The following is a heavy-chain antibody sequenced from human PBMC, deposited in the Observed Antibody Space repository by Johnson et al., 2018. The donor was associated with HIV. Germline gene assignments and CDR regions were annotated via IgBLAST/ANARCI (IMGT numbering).Heavy chain of an antibody. CDR1: GFTFDDYA. J-gene: IGHJ3*02. D-gene: IGHD2-8*01. CDR3: MLRTHAEKAFDI. Sequence: SLRLSCAASGFTFDDYAMHWVRQAPGKGLEWVSVIYSGGSTYYADSVKGRFTISRDNSKNTLYLQMNSLRAEDTAVYYCMLRTHAEKAFDIWGQGTMVTVSS. CDR2: IYSGGST. V-gene: IGHV3-66*01.